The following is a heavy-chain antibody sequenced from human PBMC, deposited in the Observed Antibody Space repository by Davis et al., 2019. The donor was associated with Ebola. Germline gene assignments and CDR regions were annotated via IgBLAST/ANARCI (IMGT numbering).Heavy chain of an antibody. D-gene: IGHD3-9*01. J-gene: IGHJ3*02. V-gene: IGHV1-24*01. Sequence: ASVKVSCKVSGYTLTELSMHWVRQAPGKGLEWMGGFDPEDGETIYAQKFQGRVTMTEDTSTDTAYMELSSLRSEDTAVYYCATDLLRYDILTGYHDAFDIWGQGTMVTVSS. CDR1: GYTLTELS. CDR3: ATDLLRYDILTGYHDAFDI. CDR2: FDPEDGET.